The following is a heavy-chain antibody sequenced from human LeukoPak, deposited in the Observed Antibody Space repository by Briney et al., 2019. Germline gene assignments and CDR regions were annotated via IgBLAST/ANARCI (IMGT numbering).Heavy chain of an antibody. Sequence: PGGSLSLSCAASGFTFSSSAMSWVRQAPGKGLEWVSTISSSSGSTYYADSVKGRFTISRDNSKNTLYLQMNSLRAEDTAVYYCAKARLLVSSPSDALDIWGQGTMVTASS. CDR3: AKARLLVSSPSDALDI. J-gene: IGHJ3*02. V-gene: IGHV3-23*01. CDR2: ISSSSGST. D-gene: IGHD3-9*01. CDR1: GFTFSSSA.